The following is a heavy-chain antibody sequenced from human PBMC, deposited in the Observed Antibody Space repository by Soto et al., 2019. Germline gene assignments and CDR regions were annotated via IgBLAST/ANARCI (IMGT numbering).Heavy chain of an antibody. CDR2: IIPMFPTA. J-gene: IGHJ6*02. CDR3: ARDDATYCGGDCYRYFYYGMDV. Sequence: SVKVYCKASGGTLSNHAISWVRQAQGQGLEWVGGIIPMFPTADYAQRFQGRVTITADDSTTTVYMELSGLRSEDTAMYYCARDDATYCGGDCYRYFYYGMDVWGQGTTVTVSS. CDR1: GGTLSNHA. D-gene: IGHD2-21*02. V-gene: IGHV1-69*13.